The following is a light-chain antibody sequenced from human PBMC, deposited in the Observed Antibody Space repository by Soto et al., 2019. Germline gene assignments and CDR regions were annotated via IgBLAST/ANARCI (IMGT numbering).Light chain of an antibody. V-gene: IGKV3-20*01. Sequence: EIVLTQSPGTLSLSPGERATLSCRASQSVSSSYLAWYQQKPGQAPMLLIYGASSRATGIPDRFSGSGSGTYFTLTISRLETEGFAVYYCQQYGSSLFTFGPGTKVDIK. CDR2: GAS. CDR1: QSVSSSY. J-gene: IGKJ3*01. CDR3: QQYGSSLFT.